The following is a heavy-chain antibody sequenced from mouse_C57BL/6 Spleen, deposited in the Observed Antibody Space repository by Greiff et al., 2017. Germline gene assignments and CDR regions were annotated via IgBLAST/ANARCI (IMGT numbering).Heavy chain of an antibody. D-gene: IGHD4-1*01. CDR3: VRHDWDY. CDR2: IRSKSNNYAT. V-gene: IGHV10-1*01. J-gene: IGHJ3*01. CDR1: GFSFNTYA. Sequence: EVKLMESGGGLVQPKGSLKLSCAASGFSFNTYAMNWVRQAPGKGLEWVARIRSKSNNYATYYADSVKDRFTISRDDSESMLYLQMNNLKTEDTAMYYCVRHDWDYWGQGTLVTVSA.